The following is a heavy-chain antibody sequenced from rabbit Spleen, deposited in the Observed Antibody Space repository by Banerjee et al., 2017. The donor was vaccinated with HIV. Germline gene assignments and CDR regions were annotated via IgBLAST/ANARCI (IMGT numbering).Heavy chain of an antibody. CDR1: GFSFNSGYY. Sequence: QEQLVESGGGLVQPEGSLTLTCKASGFSFNSGYYMCWVRQAPGKGLEWIACIYADGSTYYASWVNGRFTISKTSSTTVTLQMTSLTAADTATYFCAREDGYVGSDYYIRSYGMDLWGPGTLVTVS. CDR2: IYADGST. D-gene: IGHD8-1*01. CDR3: AREDGYVGSDYYIRSYGMDL. V-gene: IGHV1S45*01. J-gene: IGHJ6*01.